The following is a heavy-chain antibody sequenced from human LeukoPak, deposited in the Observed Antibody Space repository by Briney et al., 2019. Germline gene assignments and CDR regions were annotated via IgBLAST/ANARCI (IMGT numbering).Heavy chain of an antibody. CDR2: IIPIFGTA. V-gene: IGHV1-69*13. Sequence: SVKVSCKASGGTFSSYAISWVRQAPGQGLEWMGGIIPIFGTANYAQKFQGRVTITADESTSTAYMELSSLRSEDTAVYYCARNFWSGHYYYYYMDVWGKGTTVTVSS. D-gene: IGHD3-3*01. CDR1: GGTFSSYA. CDR3: ARNFWSGHYYYYYMDV. J-gene: IGHJ6*03.